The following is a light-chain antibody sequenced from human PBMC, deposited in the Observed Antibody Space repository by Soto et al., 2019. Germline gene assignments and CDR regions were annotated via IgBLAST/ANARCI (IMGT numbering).Light chain of an antibody. V-gene: IGKV3-20*01. CDR2: GAS. J-gene: IGKJ3*01. CDR1: QSVSSTY. CDR3: HQYGSSPPFT. Sequence: EIVLTQSPGTLSLSPGERATLSCRASQSVSSTYLAWYQQKPGQAPRLLIYGASSRATGIPDRFSGSGSGTDFTLTISRLEPEDFEVYYCHQYGSSPPFTFGPGTKVDVK.